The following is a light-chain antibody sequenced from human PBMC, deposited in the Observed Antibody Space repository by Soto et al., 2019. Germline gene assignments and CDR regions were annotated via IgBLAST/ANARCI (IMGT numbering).Light chain of an antibody. V-gene: IGLV2-8*01. CDR2: EVT. CDR3: SSHAGITNVV. Sequence: QSVLTQPPSASGSPGQSVTISCTGTSSDVGGYNYVSWYQQHPGKAPKLMIYEVTKRPSGVPDRFSGSKSGNTASLTVSGLLAEDEADYYCSSHAGITNVVFGGGTQLTVL. CDR1: SSDVGGYNY. J-gene: IGLJ3*02.